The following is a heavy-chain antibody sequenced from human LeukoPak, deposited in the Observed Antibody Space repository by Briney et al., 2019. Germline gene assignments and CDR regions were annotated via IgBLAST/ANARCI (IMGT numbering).Heavy chain of an antibody. D-gene: IGHD2-2*01. V-gene: IGHV3-15*01. CDR2: IKSKTDGGTT. Sequence: GGSLRLSCAASGFTFSNAWMSWVRQAPGKGLEWVGRIKSKTDGGTTDYAAPVKGRFTISRDDSKNTLYLQMNSLKTEDTAVYYCTTDSPGYCSSTSCSLSHAFDIWGQGTMVTVSS. CDR3: TTDSPGYCSSTSCSLSHAFDI. J-gene: IGHJ3*02. CDR1: GFTFSNAW.